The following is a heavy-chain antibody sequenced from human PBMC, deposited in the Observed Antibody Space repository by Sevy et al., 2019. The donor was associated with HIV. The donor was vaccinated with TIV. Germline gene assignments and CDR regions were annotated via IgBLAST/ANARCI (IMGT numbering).Heavy chain of an antibody. CDR1: GFTFSDYA. D-gene: IGHD2-21*01. V-gene: IGHV3-30-3*01. CDR2: ISFDGNKQ. J-gene: IGHJ6*03. Sequence: GGSLRLSCAASGFTFSDYAFHWVRQAPGKGLEWLAVISFDGNKQYFADSVQGRFTISRDSLKNTVSLHMNSLRVEDTAVYFCARELLTGCYYYSMDVWGKGTTVTVSS. CDR3: ARELLTGCYYYSMDV.